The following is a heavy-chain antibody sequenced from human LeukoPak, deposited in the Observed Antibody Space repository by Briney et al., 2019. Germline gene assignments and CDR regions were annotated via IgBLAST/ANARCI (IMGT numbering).Heavy chain of an antibody. Sequence: GASVKVSCKASGYTFTSYYMHWVRQAPGQGLEWMGIINPSGGSASYAQKFQGRVTMTRDTSTSTVYMELSSLRSEDTAVYYCARDKATTVTTGPYGMDVWGQGTTVTVSS. CDR1: GYTFTSYY. CDR3: ARDKATTVTTGPYGMDV. D-gene: IGHD4-17*01. V-gene: IGHV1-46*01. CDR2: INPSGGSA. J-gene: IGHJ6*02.